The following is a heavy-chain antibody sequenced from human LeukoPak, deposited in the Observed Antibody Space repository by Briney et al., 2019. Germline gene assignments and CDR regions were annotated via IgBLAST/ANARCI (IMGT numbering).Heavy chain of an antibody. CDR1: GGSFSGYY. D-gene: IGHD2-21*02. CDR3: VRGSRVYCGGDCYYY. CDR2: INPSGST. J-gene: IGHJ4*02. Sequence: KPSEMLSLTCTVFGGSFSGYYWSWIRQPPDKGLEWIGEINPSGSTNYNPSLKTRVTISTDTSKNHFSLNLNSVTAADTGVYYCVRGSRVYCGGDCYYYWGQGTLVTVSS. V-gene: IGHV4-34*01.